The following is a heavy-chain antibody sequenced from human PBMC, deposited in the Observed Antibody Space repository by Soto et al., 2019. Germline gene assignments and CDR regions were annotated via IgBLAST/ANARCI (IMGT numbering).Heavy chain of an antibody. D-gene: IGHD4-17*01. CDR3: ARDLRGHYGP. Sequence: GGSLRLSCEGSGFNFRNFNMIWVRQAPGKGLEWVSSVSGSSSYIYYADSVKGRFTVSRDNANNLVFLQMNGLRPEDTAMYCCARDLRGHYGPWGQGTMVTVSS. V-gene: IGHV3-21*06. J-gene: IGHJ3*01. CDR1: GFNFRNFN. CDR2: VSGSSSYI.